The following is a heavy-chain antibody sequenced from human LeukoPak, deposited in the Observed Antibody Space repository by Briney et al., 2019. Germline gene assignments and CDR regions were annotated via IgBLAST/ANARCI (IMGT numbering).Heavy chain of an antibody. Sequence: PSETLSLTCTVSGGSISSSSYYWGWIRQPPGKGLEWIGSIFYSGSTNYNPSLKSRVTISVDTSKNQFSLRLNSVTAADTAVYYCAGHPPYSGSYYWGQGTLVTVSS. V-gene: IGHV4-39*01. CDR2: IFYSGST. J-gene: IGHJ4*02. D-gene: IGHD1-26*01. CDR1: GGSISSSSYY. CDR3: AGHPPYSGSYY.